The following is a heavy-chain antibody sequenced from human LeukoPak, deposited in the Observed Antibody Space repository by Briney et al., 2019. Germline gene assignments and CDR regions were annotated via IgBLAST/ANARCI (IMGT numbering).Heavy chain of an antibody. Sequence: SVKVSCKASGGTFSSYAISWVRQAPGQGLEWMGGIIPIFGTANYAQKFQGRVTITADESTSTAYMELSSLRSEDTAVYYCASHDYKDYYYGMDVWGQGTTVTVFS. D-gene: IGHD4-11*01. CDR2: IIPIFGTA. V-gene: IGHV1-69*13. CDR3: ASHDYKDYYYGMDV. J-gene: IGHJ6*02. CDR1: GGTFSSYA.